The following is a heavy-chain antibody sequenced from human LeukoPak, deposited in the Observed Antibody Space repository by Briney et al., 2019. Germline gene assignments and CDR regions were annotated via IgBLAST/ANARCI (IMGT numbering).Heavy chain of an antibody. CDR3: ARGLRGYSYGPYFDY. Sequence: GGSLRLSCAASGFTFSSYWMHWGRQAPGKGLVWVSRIYGDGGSTTYADSVKGRFTISRDNAKNTLYLQLNSLRAEDTAVYYCARGLRGYSYGPYFDYWGQGTLVTVSS. V-gene: IGHV3-74*01. CDR2: IYGDGGST. D-gene: IGHD5-18*01. J-gene: IGHJ4*02. CDR1: GFTFSSYW.